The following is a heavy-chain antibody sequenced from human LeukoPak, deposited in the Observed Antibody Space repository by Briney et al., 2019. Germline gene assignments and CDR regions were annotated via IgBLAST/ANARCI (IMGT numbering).Heavy chain of an antibody. D-gene: IGHD3-22*01. J-gene: IGHJ4*02. CDR1: GGSVSSNIYY. Sequence: SETLSLTCTVSGGSVSSNIYYWNCIRQPPGKGLEWIGYIYYSGSTNYNPSLKSRVTISVDTSKNQFSLKLTSLTAADTAVYYCAREDSSGYLGYWGQGTLVTVSS. V-gene: IGHV4-61*01. CDR2: IYYSGST. CDR3: AREDSSGYLGY.